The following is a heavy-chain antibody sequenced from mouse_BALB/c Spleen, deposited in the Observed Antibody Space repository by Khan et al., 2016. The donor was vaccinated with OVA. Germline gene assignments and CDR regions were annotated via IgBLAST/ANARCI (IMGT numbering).Heavy chain of an antibody. CDR1: GFTFSSYA. CDR2: ISSGGDYT. D-gene: IGHD1-1*01. CDR3: TRHNYGPFAY. J-gene: IGHJ3*01. V-gene: IGHV5-9-3*01. Sequence: EVELVESGGGLVKPGGPLKLSCAASGFTFSSYAMSWVRQTPEKRLEWVATISSGGDYTYYPDSVKGRFTISRDNAKNTLYLQMSSLRSEDTAMYYCTRHNYGPFAYWGQGTQVTVSA.